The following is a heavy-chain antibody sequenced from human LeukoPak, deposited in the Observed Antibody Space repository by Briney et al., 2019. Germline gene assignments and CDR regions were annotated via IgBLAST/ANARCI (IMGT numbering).Heavy chain of an antibody. V-gene: IGHV4-59*08. Sequence: PSETLSLTCTVSGGSISDYYWSWIRQPPGKGLEWIGYIYYSGSTNYNPSLKSRVTISVDTSKNQFSLKLSSVTAADTAVYYCARPGVGSGRYGAFDIWGQGTMVTVSS. CDR1: GGSISDYY. CDR2: IYYSGST. D-gene: IGHD5-18*01. CDR3: ARPGVGSGRYGAFDI. J-gene: IGHJ3*02.